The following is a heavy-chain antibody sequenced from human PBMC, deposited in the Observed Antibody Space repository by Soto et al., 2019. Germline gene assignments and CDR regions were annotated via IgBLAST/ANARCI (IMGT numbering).Heavy chain of an antibody. CDR3: AKASGESYPGTRVFVY. CDR1: GFTVSTNY. Sequence: EVQLVESGGGLIQPGGSLRLSCAASGFTVSTNYMSWVRQAPGKGLEWVSVIYSGGSTYYADSVKGRFTISRDNSKNTLYLQMDSLRAEDTAIYYCAKASGESYPGTRVFVYWGQGPRVSLSS. V-gene: IGHV3-53*01. J-gene: IGHJ4*02. CDR2: IYSGGST. D-gene: IGHD3-16*01.